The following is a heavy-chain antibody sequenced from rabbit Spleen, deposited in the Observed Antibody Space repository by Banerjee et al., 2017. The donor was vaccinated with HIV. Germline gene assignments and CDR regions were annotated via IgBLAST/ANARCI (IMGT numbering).Heavy chain of an antibody. J-gene: IGHJ4*01. CDR2: IDTGSSDST. Sequence: QSLEESGGDLVKPGASLTLTCTASGFSFSSSYWPCWVRQAPGKGLEWIACIDTGSSDSTYYASWAKGRFTISKTSSTTVTLQMTSLTAADTATYFCARDSAGGSISFNLWGPGTLVTVS. CDR3: ARDSAGGSISFNL. D-gene: IGHD8-1*01. CDR1: GFSFSSSYW. V-gene: IGHV1S40*01.